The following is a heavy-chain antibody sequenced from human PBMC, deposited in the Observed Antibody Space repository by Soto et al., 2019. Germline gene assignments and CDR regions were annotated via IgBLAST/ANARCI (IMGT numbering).Heavy chain of an antibody. CDR1: GFTFGSYG. Sequence: PGGSLRLSCVASGFTFGSYGMYWVRQAPGKGLEWVSYISSSTSTRYYADSVKGRFSISRDNAMDSLYLQMNSLRGEDTAVYYCARGRRGYYCDIWGQGTLVTVSS. D-gene: IGHD3-22*01. J-gene: IGHJ4*02. V-gene: IGHV3-48*01. CDR2: ISSSTSTR. CDR3: ARGRRGYYCDI.